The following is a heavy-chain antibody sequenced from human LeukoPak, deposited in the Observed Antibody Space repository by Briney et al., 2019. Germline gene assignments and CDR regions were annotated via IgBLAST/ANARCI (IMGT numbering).Heavy chain of an antibody. J-gene: IGHJ4*02. D-gene: IGHD2-2*02. CDR1: GFTFSSYA. Sequence: GGSLRLSCAASGFTFSSYAMSWVRQAPGKGLEWVSAISGSGGSTYYADSVKGRFTISRDNSKNTLYLQMNSLRAEDTAVYYCAKDQRLVVPAAIPPFDYWGQGTLVTVSS. CDR3: AKDQRLVVPAAIPPFDY. CDR2: ISGSGGST. V-gene: IGHV3-23*01.